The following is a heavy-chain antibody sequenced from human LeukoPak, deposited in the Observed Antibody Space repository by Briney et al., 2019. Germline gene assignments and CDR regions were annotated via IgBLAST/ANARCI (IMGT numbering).Heavy chain of an antibody. CDR3: AKAPVTTCSGAYCYPFDY. V-gene: IGHV3-30*02. CDR2: IRYDGSNK. CDR1: GFTFSSYG. Sequence: GGSLRLSCSASGFTFSSYGMHWVRQAPGKGLEWVAIIRYDGSNKYYADSVKGRFTISRDNSKNTLYLQMNSLRAEDTAVYYCAKAPVTTCSGAYCYPFDYWSQGTLVTVSS. D-gene: IGHD2-15*01. J-gene: IGHJ4*02.